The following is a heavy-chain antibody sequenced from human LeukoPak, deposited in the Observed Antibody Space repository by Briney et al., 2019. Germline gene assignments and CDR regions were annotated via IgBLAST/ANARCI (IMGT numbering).Heavy chain of an antibody. CDR2: ISAYNGNT. CDR1: GYTFTSYG. V-gene: IGHV1-18*01. J-gene: IGHJ4*02. CDR3: ARDPYCSSTSCYDGATFDY. Sequence: ASMKVSCKASGYTFTSYGISWVRQAPGQGLEWMGWISAYNGNTNYAQKLQGRVTMTTDTSTSTAYMELRSLRSDDTAVYYCARDPYCSSTSCYDGATFDYWGQGTLVTVSS. D-gene: IGHD2-2*01.